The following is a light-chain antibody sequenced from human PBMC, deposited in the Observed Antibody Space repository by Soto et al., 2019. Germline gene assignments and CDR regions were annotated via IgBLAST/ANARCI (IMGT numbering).Light chain of an antibody. Sequence: QSALTQPTSVFGSLGQSITISCTGTSSDIGSYDFVSWYQHHPGKAPKLMIYEVTNRPSGVSHRFSGSKSDNTASLTISGLQAEDDADYYCSSYTRSTAPWVFGGGTKLTVL. J-gene: IGLJ3*02. CDR2: EVT. V-gene: IGLV2-14*01. CDR1: SSDIGSYDF. CDR3: SSYTRSTAPWV.